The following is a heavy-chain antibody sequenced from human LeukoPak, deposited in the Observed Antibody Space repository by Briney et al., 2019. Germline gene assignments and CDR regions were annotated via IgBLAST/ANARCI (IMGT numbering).Heavy chain of an antibody. J-gene: IGHJ4*02. CDR2: INSGGTTV. CDR1: GFIFSTFE. V-gene: IGHV3-48*03. D-gene: IGHD2-2*01. Sequence: PGGSLRLSCAASGFIFSTFEMNWVRQAPGKRPEWLSYINSGGTTVYYADSVKGRFTISRDNAKNSLYLQMNSLRDEDTAVYYSARTLSAASPFDYWGQGTLVTVSS. CDR3: ARTLSAASPFDY.